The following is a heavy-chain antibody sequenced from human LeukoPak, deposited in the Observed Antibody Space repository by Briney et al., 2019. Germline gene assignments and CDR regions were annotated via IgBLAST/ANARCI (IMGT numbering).Heavy chain of an antibody. CDR3: ARGARIAAALGDAFDI. V-gene: IGHV1-46*01. Sequence: ASVKVSCKASGYTFTSYYMHWVRQAPGQGLEWMGIINPSGGSTSYAQKFQGRVTMTRDTSTSTVYMELSSLRSEDTAVYYCARGARIAAALGDAFDIWGQGTMVTVSS. CDR2: INPSGGST. CDR1: GYTFTSYY. J-gene: IGHJ3*02. D-gene: IGHD6-13*01.